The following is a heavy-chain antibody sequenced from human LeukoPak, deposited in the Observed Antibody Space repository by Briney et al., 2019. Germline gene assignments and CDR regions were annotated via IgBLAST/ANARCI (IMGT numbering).Heavy chain of an antibody. D-gene: IGHD3-16*01. Sequence: SVKVSCKAPGGTFSSYAISWVRQAPGQGLEWMGRIIPIFGIANYAQKFQGRVTITADKSTSTAYMELSSLRSEDTAVYYCASSAYAYHDAFDIWGQGTMVTVSS. CDR2: IIPIFGIA. V-gene: IGHV1-69*04. J-gene: IGHJ3*02. CDR3: ASSAYAYHDAFDI. CDR1: GGTFSSYA.